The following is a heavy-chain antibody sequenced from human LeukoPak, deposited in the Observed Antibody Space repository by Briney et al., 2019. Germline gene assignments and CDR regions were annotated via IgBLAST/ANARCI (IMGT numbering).Heavy chain of an antibody. V-gene: IGHV4-34*01. Sequence: SETLSLTCAVYGGSFSDFYGSWIRHPPGKGLEWIGEISQSGRTNYNPSLKSRVTISIDTSKNQFSLKLNSVIAADTAVYYCARGHVPRDWGQGTLVTVSS. CDR3: ARGHVPRD. CDR1: GGSFSDFY. J-gene: IGHJ4*02. CDR2: ISQSGRT. D-gene: IGHD3-10*01.